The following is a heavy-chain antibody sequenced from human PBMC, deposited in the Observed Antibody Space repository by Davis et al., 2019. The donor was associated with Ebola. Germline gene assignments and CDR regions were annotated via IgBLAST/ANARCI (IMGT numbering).Heavy chain of an antibody. D-gene: IGHD3-3*01. V-gene: IGHV1-18*01. CDR3: ARDPAWDFWSGNARVMDV. CDR2: ISAYNGNT. CDR1: GYTFTTYG. Sequence: ASVKVSCKASGYTFTTYGISWVRQAPGQGLEWMGWISAYNGNTNYAQKLQGRVTMTTDTSTSTAYMELRSLRSDDTAVYYCARDPAWDFWSGNARVMDVWGKGTTVTVSS. J-gene: IGHJ6*04.